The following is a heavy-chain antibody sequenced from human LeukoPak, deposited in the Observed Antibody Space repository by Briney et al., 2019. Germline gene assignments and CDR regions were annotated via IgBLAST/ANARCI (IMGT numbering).Heavy chain of an antibody. CDR1: GDSVSSNSAA. D-gene: IGHD6-19*01. CDR3: ARVGLGGWYGNEYGFDY. V-gene: IGHV6-1*01. CDR2: TYYRSKWYN. Sequence: SQTLSLTCAISGDSVSSNSAAWNWIRQSPSRGLEWLGRTYYRSKWYNDYAVSVKSRITINPDTSKNQFSLQLNSVTPEGTAVYYCARVGLGGWYGNEYGFDYWGQGTLVTVSS. J-gene: IGHJ4*02.